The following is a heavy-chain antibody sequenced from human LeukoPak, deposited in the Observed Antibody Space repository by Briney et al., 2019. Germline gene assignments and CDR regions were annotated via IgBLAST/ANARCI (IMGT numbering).Heavy chain of an antibody. V-gene: IGHV3-11*04. Sequence: GGSLRLSCAASGFTVSSNYMSWVRHAPGKGLEWVSYISSSGMTIYYADSVKGRFTISRDNAKNSLYLQMNSLRAEDTAVYYCARIDAFDISGQGTMVTVSS. CDR2: ISSSGMTI. CDR3: ARIDAFDI. J-gene: IGHJ3*02. CDR1: GFTVSSNY.